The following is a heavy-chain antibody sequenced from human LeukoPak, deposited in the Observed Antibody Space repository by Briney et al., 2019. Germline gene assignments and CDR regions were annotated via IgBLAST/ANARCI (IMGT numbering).Heavy chain of an antibody. CDR3: ATAMGKYREGYYFDY. CDR2: ISAYNGNT. V-gene: IGHV1-18*01. J-gene: IGHJ4*02. CDR1: GYTFTSYG. Sequence: ASVKVSCKASGYTFTSYGISWVRQAPGQGLEWMGWISAYNGNTNYAQKLQGRVTMTTDTSTSTAYMELSSLRSEDTAVYYCATAMGKYREGYYFDYWGQGTLVTVSS. D-gene: IGHD5-18*01.